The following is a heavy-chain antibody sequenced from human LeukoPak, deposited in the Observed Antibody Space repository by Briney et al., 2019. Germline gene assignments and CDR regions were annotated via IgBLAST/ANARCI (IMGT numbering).Heavy chain of an antibody. J-gene: IGHJ4*02. D-gene: IGHD6-6*01. V-gene: IGHV3-23*01. CDR1: GFTFSRYG. CDR2: ISGRGDKT. Sequence: GGSLRLSCAASGFTFSRYGMTWVRQAPGKGLEWLSSISGRGDKTYYADSVKGRFTISRDNSKNTLYLQMNSLRAEDTAVYYCAQDRPRVPFDYWGQGTLVTVSS. CDR3: AQDRPRVPFDY.